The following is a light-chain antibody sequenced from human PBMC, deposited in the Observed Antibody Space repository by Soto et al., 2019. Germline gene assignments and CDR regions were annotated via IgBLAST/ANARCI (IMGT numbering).Light chain of an antibody. J-gene: IGKJ4*01. Sequence: IVLTQSPGTLSLSPGERATLSCRASQSVSSSYLAWYQQKPGQAPRLLIYGASSRATGIPDRFSGSGSGTDFTLTISRLEPEDFAVYYRQQYGSSPPGFGGGTKVDIK. CDR3: QQYGSSPPG. CDR1: QSVSSSY. CDR2: GAS. V-gene: IGKV3-20*01.